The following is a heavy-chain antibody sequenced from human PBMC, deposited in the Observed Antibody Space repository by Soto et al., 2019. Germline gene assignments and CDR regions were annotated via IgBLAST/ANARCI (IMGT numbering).Heavy chain of an antibody. D-gene: IGHD5-12*01. Sequence: EVQLVESGGGLVKPGGSLRLSCAASGFTFSSYSMNWVRQAPGKGLEWVSSISSSSSYIYYADSVKGRFTISRDNAKNSLYLQMNSLRAEDTAVYYGARPFVGYNSAPSYYFDYWGQGTLVTVSS. V-gene: IGHV3-21*01. CDR1: GFTFSSYS. CDR3: ARPFVGYNSAPSYYFDY. J-gene: IGHJ4*02. CDR2: ISSSSSYI.